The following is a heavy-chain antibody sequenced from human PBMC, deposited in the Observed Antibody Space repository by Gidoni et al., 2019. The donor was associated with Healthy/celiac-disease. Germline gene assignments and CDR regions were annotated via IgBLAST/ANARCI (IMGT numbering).Heavy chain of an antibody. CDR3: TRSERFDFDY. CDR2: IRSKANNYAT. J-gene: IGHJ4*02. V-gene: IGHV3-73*01. Sequence: SGKGLEWVGRIRSKANNYATAYAASVKGRFTISRDDSKNTAYLQMNSLKTEDTAVYYCTRSERFDFDYWGQGTLVTVSS.